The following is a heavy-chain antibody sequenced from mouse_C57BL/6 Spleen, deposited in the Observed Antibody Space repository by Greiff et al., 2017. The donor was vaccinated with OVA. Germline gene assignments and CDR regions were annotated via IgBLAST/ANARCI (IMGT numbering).Heavy chain of an antibody. D-gene: IGHD2-3*01. Sequence: EVQGVESGGGLVQPKGSLKLSCAASGFSFNTYAMNWVRQAPGKGLEWVARIRSKSNNYATYYADSVKDRFTISRDDSESMLYLQMNNLKTEDTSMYCCGGGDGYYVEAMDYWGQGTSVTVSS. V-gene: IGHV10-1*01. CDR2: IRSKSNNYAT. J-gene: IGHJ4*01. CDR3: GGGDGYYVEAMDY. CDR1: GFSFNTYA.